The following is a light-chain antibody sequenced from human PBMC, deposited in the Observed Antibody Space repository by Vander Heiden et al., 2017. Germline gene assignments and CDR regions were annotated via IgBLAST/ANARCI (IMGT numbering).Light chain of an antibody. J-gene: IGKJ1*01. Sequence: DIRMTPSPSTLSASVGDRVTITCRASQTISRWLAWYQQKPGEAPTLLIYQISTLESGVPSRFSGSGSGTEFTLTISGLQPDDFATNFCQQYSSYWTFGQGTKVDIK. CDR2: QIS. V-gene: IGKV1-5*03. CDR1: QTISRW. CDR3: QQYSSYWT.